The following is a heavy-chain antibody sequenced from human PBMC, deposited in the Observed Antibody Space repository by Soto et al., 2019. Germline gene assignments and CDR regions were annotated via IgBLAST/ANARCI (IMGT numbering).Heavy chain of an antibody. CDR1: GGSISGYY. V-gene: IGHV4-59*01. CDR2: VYYSGST. CDR3: ARVDSSSWRFDL. Sequence: PSETLSLTCTVSGGSISGYYWSWIRQPPGKGLEWIGYVYYSGSTNYNPSLKSRVTISADTSKNQFYLKLSSVTAADTAAYFCARVDSSSWRFDLWGHGTLVTVSS. J-gene: IGHJ5*02. D-gene: IGHD6-13*01.